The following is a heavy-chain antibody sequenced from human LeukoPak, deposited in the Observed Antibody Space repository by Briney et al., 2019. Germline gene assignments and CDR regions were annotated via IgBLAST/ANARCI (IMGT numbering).Heavy chain of an antibody. J-gene: IGHJ4*02. CDR3: AKDRAGNFLTY. CDR1: GFTFSSYG. V-gene: IGHV3-30*18. CDR2: ISYDGSNK. D-gene: IGHD2/OR15-2a*01. Sequence: GRSLRLSCAASGFTFSSYGMHWVRQAPGKGLEWVAVISYDGSNKYYADSVKGRFTISRDNSKNTLYLQMNSLRAEDTAVYYCAKDRAGNFLTYWGQGTLVTVSS.